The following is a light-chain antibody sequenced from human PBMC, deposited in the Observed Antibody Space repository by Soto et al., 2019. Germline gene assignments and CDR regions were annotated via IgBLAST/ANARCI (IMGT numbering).Light chain of an antibody. CDR3: SSYSSGSTLYV. V-gene: IGLV2-14*01. CDR2: EAS. J-gene: IGLJ1*01. CDR1: SSDIGVSNY. Sequence: QSVLTQPASVSGSPSRSITISCTGTSSDIGVSNYVSWYQQHPGRAARLLIYEASYRPSGVADRFSGTKFGNTASLTIPGLQAEDEAHYHCSSYSSGSTLYVFGTGTKVTV.